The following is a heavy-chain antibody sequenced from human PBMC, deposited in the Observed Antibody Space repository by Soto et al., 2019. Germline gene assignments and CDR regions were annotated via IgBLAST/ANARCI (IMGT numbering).Heavy chain of an antibody. J-gene: IGHJ6*02. CDR1: VGTLSSYA. Sequence: PSVKLSFKASVGTLSSYAISWLRHAPRQGLEWMGGIIPIFGTANYAQKFQGRVTITADGSTSTAYMELSSLRSEDTAVYYRARDPLILVVTAIYYYYGMDVSGQGTTVTVSS. V-gene: IGHV1-69*13. CDR3: ARDPLILVVTAIYYYYGMDV. CDR2: IIPIFGTA. D-gene: IGHD2-21*02.